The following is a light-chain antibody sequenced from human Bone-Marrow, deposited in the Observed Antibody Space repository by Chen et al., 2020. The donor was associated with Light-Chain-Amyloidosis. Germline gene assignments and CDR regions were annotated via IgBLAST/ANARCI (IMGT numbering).Light chain of an antibody. J-gene: IGLJ3*02. CDR1: NIGSTS. CDR2: DDS. V-gene: IGLV3-21*02. CDR3: QVWDRSSDRPV. Sequence: SYVLTQPSSVSVAPGQTATIACGGNNIGSTSVHWYQQTPGQAPLLVVYDDSDRPSGIPERLSGSNSGNTATLTTSRVEAGDEAGDYCQVWDRSSDRPVFGGGTKLTVL.